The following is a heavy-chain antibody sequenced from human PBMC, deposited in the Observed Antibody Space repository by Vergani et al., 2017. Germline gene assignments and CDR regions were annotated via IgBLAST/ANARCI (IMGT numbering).Heavy chain of an antibody. CDR2: IDPSDSYT. CDR1: GYSFTSYW. V-gene: IGHV5-10-1*01. D-gene: IGHD6-19*01. CDR3: ARQLAVAGKWWGRYKYYGMDV. Sequence: EVQLVQSGAEVKKPGESLRISCKGSGYSFTSYWISWVRQMPGKGLEWMGMIDPSDSYTNYSPSFQGHVTISADKSISTAYLQWNSLKASDTAMYYCARQLAVAGKWWGRYKYYGMDVWDRGTAVTVSS. J-gene: IGHJ6*02.